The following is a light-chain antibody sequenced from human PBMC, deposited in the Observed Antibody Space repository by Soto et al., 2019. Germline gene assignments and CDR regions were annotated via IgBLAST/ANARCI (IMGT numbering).Light chain of an antibody. Sequence: DIQMTQSPSSLSASVGDRVTITCRASQSISSYLNWYQQKPGKASKLQIYAACILQGGLPSRFSGSGSETDFTLSISSLQPEGFAAYYCQQSYSTSCTFEQGNKLQIK. CDR3: QQSYSTSCT. J-gene: IGKJ2*02. CDR1: QSISSY. CDR2: AAC. V-gene: IGKV1-39*01.